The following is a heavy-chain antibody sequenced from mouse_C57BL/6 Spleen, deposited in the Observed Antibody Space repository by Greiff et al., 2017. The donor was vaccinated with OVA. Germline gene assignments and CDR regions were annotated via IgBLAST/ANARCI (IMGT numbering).Heavy chain of an antibody. CDR1: GFTFSDYG. Sequence: EVKVVESGGGLVKPGGSLKLSCAASGFTFSDYGMHWVRQAPEKGLEWVAYISSGSSTIYYADTVKGRFTISRDTAKNTLFLQFTSLRFEDTAMYCCARGRYYAMDYWGQGTSVTVSS. CDR3: ARGRYYAMDY. J-gene: IGHJ4*01. CDR2: ISSGSSTI. V-gene: IGHV5-17*01.